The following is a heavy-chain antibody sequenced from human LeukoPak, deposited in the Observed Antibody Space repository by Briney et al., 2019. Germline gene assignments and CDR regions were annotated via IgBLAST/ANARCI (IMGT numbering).Heavy chain of an antibody. D-gene: IGHD1-26*01. J-gene: IGHJ4*02. Sequence: GGSLRLSCAASGFTFSSYGMHWVRQAPGKGLEWVAVISYDGSNKYYADSVKGRFTISRDNSKNTLYLQMNSLRAEDTAVYYCARADIVGAVDYFDYWGQGTLVTVSS. CDR1: GFTFSSYG. V-gene: IGHV3-30*03. CDR3: ARADIVGAVDYFDY. CDR2: ISYDGSNK.